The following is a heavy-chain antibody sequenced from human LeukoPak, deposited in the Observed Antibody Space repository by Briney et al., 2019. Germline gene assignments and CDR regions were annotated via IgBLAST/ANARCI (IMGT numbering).Heavy chain of an antibody. D-gene: IGHD1/OR15-1a*01. CDR2: MSSDGNAI. CDR3: VREGEHFDY. Sequence: GRSLRLSCAASGFAFTAYLIHWVRRPPGKGLEWVAVMSSDGNAIFYADSVRGRFTISRDNSKNTLYLQVNSLRVEDTAVYYCVREGEHFDYWGQGTLVTVSS. J-gene: IGHJ4*02. CDR1: GFAFTAYL. V-gene: IGHV3-30-3*01.